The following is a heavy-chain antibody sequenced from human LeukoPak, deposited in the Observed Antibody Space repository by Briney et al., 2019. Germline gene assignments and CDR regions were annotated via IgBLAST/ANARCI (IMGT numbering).Heavy chain of an antibody. CDR3: ARLQGDSGWYYLDY. V-gene: IGHV3-21*01. CDR2: ISNTGRYI. CDR1: GFTFSSYS. Sequence: GGSLRLSCAASGFTFSSYSINWVRQAPGKGLEWVASISNTGRYIYYADSVEGRFTISRDNARNSLFLQMNSLSDGDTAVFYCARLQGDSGWYYLDYWGQGTLVTVSS. J-gene: IGHJ4*02. D-gene: IGHD6-19*01.